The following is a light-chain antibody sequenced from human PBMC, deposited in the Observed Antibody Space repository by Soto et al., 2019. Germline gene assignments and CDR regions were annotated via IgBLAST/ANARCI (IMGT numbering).Light chain of an antibody. CDR3: SSYAGRRYV. CDR1: SSDVGGYNY. V-gene: IGLV2-8*01. CDR2: EVS. J-gene: IGLJ1*01. Sequence: QSVLTQPPSASGSPGQSVTISCTGTSSDVGGYNYVSWYQQYPGKAPKLMIYEVSKRPSGVPDRFSGSKSGNTASLTVSGLQAEDEADYYPSSYAGRRYVLGTGTRSPA.